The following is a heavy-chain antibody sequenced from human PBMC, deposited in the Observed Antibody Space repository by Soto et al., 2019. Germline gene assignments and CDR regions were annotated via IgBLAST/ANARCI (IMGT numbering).Heavy chain of an antibody. CDR3: AKGGRNDYSNWYYYYYGMDV. CDR1: GFTFSSYA. Sequence: GGSLRLSCAASGFTFSSYAMSWVRQAPGKGLEWVSAISGSGGSTYYADSVKGRFTISRDNSQNTLYLQMNSLRAEDTAVYYCAKGGRNDYSNWYYYYYGMDVWGQGTTVTVSS. V-gene: IGHV3-23*01. D-gene: IGHD4-4*01. CDR2: ISGSGGST. J-gene: IGHJ6*02.